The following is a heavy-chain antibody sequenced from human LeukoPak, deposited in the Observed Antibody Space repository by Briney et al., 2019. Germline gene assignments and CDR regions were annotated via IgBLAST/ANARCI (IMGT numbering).Heavy chain of an antibody. J-gene: IGHJ4*02. V-gene: IGHV3-7*01. CDR2: INQDGSAQ. CDR3: ARDSESWTETSPRFDY. CDR1: GFSFSGYW. D-gene: IGHD1-26*01. Sequence: PGGSLRLSCTASGFSFSGYWMSWVRQAPGKGLEWVANINQDGSAQYYVDSVKGQFTISRDNAKNSLYLQMNSLRVEDTAVYYCARDSESWTETSPRFDYWGQGTLVTVSS.